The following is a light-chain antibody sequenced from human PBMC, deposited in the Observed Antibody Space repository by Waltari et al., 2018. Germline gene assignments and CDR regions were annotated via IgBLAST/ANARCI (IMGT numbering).Light chain of an antibody. CDR2: EAS. Sequence: QSALTQPASVSGSAGQSITIPCTGTRRDVVTYNLVSWYQQHPGKAPKLMIYEASKRPSGVSHRFSGSKTGNTASLTISGLQAEDEADYFCCSYAGGHTLVFGGGTKLTVL. V-gene: IGLV2-23*02. CDR3: CSYAGGHTLV. CDR1: RRDVVTYNL. J-gene: IGLJ3*02.